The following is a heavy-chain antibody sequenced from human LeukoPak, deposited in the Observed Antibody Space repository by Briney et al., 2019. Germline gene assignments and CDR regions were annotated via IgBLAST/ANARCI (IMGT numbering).Heavy chain of an antibody. V-gene: IGHV3-48*01. J-gene: IGHJ4*02. D-gene: IGHD3-22*01. CDR3: ARGGEEDEGDYDDSSGYSFRTPFDY. CDR2: INNSGSAK. Sequence: PGGSLRLSCAASGFTFSSYSMSWVRQAPGKGLEWVSNINNSGSAKYYADSVKGRFTISRDNAKNSLYLQMNSLRAEDTAVYYCARGGEEDEGDYDDSSGYSFRTPFDYWGQGTLVTVSS. CDR1: GFTFSSYS.